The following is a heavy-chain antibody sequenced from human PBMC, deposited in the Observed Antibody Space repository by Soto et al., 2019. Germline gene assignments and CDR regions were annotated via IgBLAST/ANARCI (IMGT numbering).Heavy chain of an antibody. CDR2: ISSSSSYI. CDR1: GFTFSSYS. Sequence: GGSLRLSCAASGFTFSSYSMKWVRQAPGKGLEWVSYISSSSSYIYYADSVKGRFTISRDNAKNSLYLQMNSLTDEDTAVYYCARVGPSIAAADGYYGMDVWGQGTTVTVSS. CDR3: ARVGPSIAAADGYYGMDV. V-gene: IGHV3-48*02. D-gene: IGHD6-13*01. J-gene: IGHJ6*02.